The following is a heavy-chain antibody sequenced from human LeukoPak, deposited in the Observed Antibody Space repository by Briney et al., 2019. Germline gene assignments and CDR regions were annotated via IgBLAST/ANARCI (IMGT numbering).Heavy chain of an antibody. CDR2: INTNTGNP. D-gene: IGHD6-13*01. J-gene: IGHJ3*02. V-gene: IGHV7-4-1*02. CDR1: GYTFSSYA. Sequence: SVKVSCKASGYTFSSYAMNWVRQAPAQGLEWMGWINTNTGNPTYAQGFTGRFVFSLDTSVSTAYLQISSLKAEDTAVYYCARPHIAAAGNDAFDIWGQGTMVTVSS. CDR3: ARPHIAAAGNDAFDI.